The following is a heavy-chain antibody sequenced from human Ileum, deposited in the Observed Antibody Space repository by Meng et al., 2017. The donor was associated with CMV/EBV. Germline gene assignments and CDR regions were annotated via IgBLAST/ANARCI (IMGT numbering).Heavy chain of an antibody. J-gene: IGHJ4*02. CDR3: ARGPGSSTREGFDY. Sequence: QVELQESGPGLVKPSATVSLTCTVSGGSVNNYYWSWSRQSAGKGLEWIGRFYSSDTYNYHPSLDSRVTMSLDTSKNQFSLNLRSVTAADTATYYCARGPGSSTREGFDYWGLGTLVTVSS. CDR1: GGSVNNYY. D-gene: IGHD1-26*01. V-gene: IGHV4-4*07. CDR2: FYSSDTY.